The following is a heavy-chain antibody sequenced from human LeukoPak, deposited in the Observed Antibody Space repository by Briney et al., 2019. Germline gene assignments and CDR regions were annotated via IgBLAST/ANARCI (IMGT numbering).Heavy chain of an antibody. CDR1: GGTFSSYA. J-gene: IGHJ6*04. CDR2: IIPIFGTA. CDR3: ARRAGEGSYYNGDYYYYYGMDV. D-gene: IGHD3-10*01. Sequence: ASVKVSCKASGGTFSSYAISWVRQAPGQGLEWMRGIIPIFGTANYAQKFQGRVTITADKSTSTAYMELSSLRSEDTAVYYCARRAGEGSYYNGDYYYYYGMDVWGKGTTVTVSS. V-gene: IGHV1-69*06.